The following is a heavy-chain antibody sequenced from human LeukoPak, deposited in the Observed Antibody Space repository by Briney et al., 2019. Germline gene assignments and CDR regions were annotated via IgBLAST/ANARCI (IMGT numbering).Heavy chain of an antibody. CDR1: GGSISIYY. J-gene: IGHJ4*02. CDR2: IYNSGST. V-gene: IGHV4-59*01. CDR3: VRDRELNY. Sequence: SETLSLTCSVSGGSISIYYWSWIRQPPGKGLEWIGYIYNSGSTNYNPSLKSRVTISVDTSKNQFSLNLGSVTAADTAVYYCVRDRELNYWGQGTLVTVSS. D-gene: IGHD3-10*01.